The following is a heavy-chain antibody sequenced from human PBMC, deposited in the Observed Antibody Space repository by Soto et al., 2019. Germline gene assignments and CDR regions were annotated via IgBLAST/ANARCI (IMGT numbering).Heavy chain of an antibody. V-gene: IGHV6-1*01. Sequence: SQTLSLTCVISGDSVSSNSAAWNWIRQSPSRGLEWLGRTYYRSRWYNDYAVSVRSRITVNADTSKNQFSLHLNSVTPEDTAVHYCAGTSSLQWYYMDVWDKGTTVTVS. CDR2: TYYRSRWYN. D-gene: IGHD1-7*01. J-gene: IGHJ6*03. CDR1: GDSVSSNSAA. CDR3: AGTSSLQWYYMDV.